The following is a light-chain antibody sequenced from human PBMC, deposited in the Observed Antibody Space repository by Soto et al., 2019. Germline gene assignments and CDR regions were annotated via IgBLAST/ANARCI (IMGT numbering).Light chain of an antibody. J-gene: IGKJ4*01. CDR1: QSVSYT. CDR2: DAS. Sequence: ETVMTQSPATLSVSPGDRATLSCSASQSVSYTLAWYQQKPGQAPRLLIYDASTRATGIPARFSGSASGTEFTLTISSLLSEDFAIYYCQQYNNWPLTFGGGTKVEMK. V-gene: IGKV3D-15*01. CDR3: QQYNNWPLT.